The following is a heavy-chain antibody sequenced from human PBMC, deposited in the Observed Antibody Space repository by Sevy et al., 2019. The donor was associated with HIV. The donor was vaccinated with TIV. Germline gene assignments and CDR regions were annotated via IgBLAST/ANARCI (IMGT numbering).Heavy chain of an antibody. CDR1: GGSINSDH. Sequence: SETLSLTCTVSGGSINSDHWNWIRQPPGKGLEWIGYVYYTGGTNYNASLKNRVTISVDRTKNQLSLKLTSVTAADTAGYYCARRNDFDIWGQGTMVTVSS. CDR2: VYYTGGT. CDR3: ARRNDFDI. V-gene: IGHV4-59*08. J-gene: IGHJ3*02.